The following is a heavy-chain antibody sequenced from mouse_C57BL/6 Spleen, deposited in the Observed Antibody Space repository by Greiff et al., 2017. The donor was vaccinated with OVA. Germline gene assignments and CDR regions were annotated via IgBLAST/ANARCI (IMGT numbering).Heavy chain of an antibody. J-gene: IGHJ1*03. CDR3: ARGRDSYCSSYGYFDV. V-gene: IGHV1-69*01. CDR2: IDPSGSYT. Sequence: VQLQQPGAELVMPGASVKLSCTASGYTFTSYWMSWVHQSPGQGLAWIGDIDPSGSYTNYTHKFKGQFTLTVDKSTSTAYMQLSSHTSDDTAVDYGARGRDSYCSSYGYFDVWGTGTTVTVSS. CDR1: GYTFTSYW. D-gene: IGHD1-1*01.